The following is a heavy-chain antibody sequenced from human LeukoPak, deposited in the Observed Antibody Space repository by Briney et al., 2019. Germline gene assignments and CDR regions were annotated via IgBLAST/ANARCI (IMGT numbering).Heavy chain of an antibody. V-gene: IGHV3-74*01. CDR2: INTDGSTT. J-gene: IGHJ5*02. D-gene: IGHD6-19*01. CDR3: AREDAGWDWFDP. CDR1: GFTFRTYW. Sequence: GGSLRLSCAASGFTFRTYWMHWVRQTPGKGLVWISRINTDGSTTSYADSVKGRFIISRDYAMNALYLQMNSLRAEDTALYYCAREDAGWDWFDPWGQGTLVTVSS.